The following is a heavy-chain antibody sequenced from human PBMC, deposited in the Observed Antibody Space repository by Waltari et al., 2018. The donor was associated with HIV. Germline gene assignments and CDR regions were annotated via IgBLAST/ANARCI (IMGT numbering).Heavy chain of an antibody. D-gene: IGHD1-26*01. J-gene: IGHJ6*02. Sequence: QVQLQESGPRLVKPSQTLSLTCTVSGGSISSGSYCWSWIRQPAGKGLEWIGRIYTSGSTNYNPSLKSRVTISVDTSRNEFSLRLSSVTAADTGVYYCARGIVGAKEKNNGMDVWGQGTTVTVSS. CDR1: GGSISSGSYC. CDR2: IYTSGST. CDR3: ARGIVGAKEKNNGMDV. V-gene: IGHV4-61*02.